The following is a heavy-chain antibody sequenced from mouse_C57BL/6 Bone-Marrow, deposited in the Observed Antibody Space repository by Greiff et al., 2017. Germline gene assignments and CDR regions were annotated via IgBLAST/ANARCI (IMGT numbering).Heavy chain of an antibody. CDR3: DSLDGNYCDF. J-gene: IGHJ2*03. CDR1: GFNIKDDT. CDR2: IDPVIGDT. Sequence: EVQLKQSGAELVRPGASVKLSCTASGFNIKDDTIHWVKQRPEQGLEWIGWIDPVIGDTEYASKFQGKATITSDTSSNTVYLQLSSLTAEDTAVYYCDSLDGNYCDFGDQGKGTTVAA. V-gene: IGHV14-4*01. D-gene: IGHD2-1*01.